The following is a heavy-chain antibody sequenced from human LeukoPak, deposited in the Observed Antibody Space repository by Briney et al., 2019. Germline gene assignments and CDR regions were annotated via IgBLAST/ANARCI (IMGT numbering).Heavy chain of an antibody. J-gene: IGHJ4*02. CDR2: LNSGGDI. D-gene: IGHD2-21*01. V-gene: IGHV4-61*02. Sequence: SQTLSLTCTVSGGSVWTESHFWNWVRQPAGKGLEWIGRLNSGGDINYNPSLKSRVTISIDKSKNQFSLRLTSLTPADTALYYCTRTDIPFAVAGDWGQGTLVAVSS. CDR3: TRTDIPFAVAGD. CDR1: GGSVWTESHF.